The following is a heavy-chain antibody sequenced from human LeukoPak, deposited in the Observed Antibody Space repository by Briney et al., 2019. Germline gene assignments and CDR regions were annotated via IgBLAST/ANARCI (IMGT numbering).Heavy chain of an antibody. CDR2: MNPNSGNT. V-gene: IGHV1-8*01. Sequence: ASVKVSCKASGDTFSKYAITWVRQATGQGLEWMGWMNPNSGNTGYAQKFQGRVTMTRNTSISTAYMELSSLRSEDTAVYYCARGSRIWQAARRPRSYYYYMDVWGKGTTVTVSS. CDR1: GDTFSKYA. D-gene: IGHD6-6*01. J-gene: IGHJ6*03. CDR3: ARGSRIWQAARRPRSYYYYMDV.